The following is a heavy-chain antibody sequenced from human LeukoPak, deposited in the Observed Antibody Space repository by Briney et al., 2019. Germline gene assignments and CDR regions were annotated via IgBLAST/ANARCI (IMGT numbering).Heavy chain of an antibody. V-gene: IGHV4-61*02. CDR2: IYTSGST. CDR1: GGSISSGSYY. D-gene: IGHD3-22*01. Sequence: PSETLSLTCTVSGGSISSGSYYWSWLRQPAGKGLEWIGRIYTSGSTNYNPSLKSRVTISVDTSKNQFSLKLSSVTAADTAVYYCARSTYDLTYYGMDVWGQGTTVTVSS. CDR3: ARSTYDLTYYGMDV. J-gene: IGHJ6*02.